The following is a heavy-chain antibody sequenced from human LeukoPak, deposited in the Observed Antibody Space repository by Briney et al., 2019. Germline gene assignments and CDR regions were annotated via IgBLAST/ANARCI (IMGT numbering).Heavy chain of an antibody. D-gene: IGHD3-22*01. CDR3: ARDNYYYDSSGYYVY. Sequence: GGSLRLSCAASGFTFSSYSMNWVRQAPGKGLGWVSSISSSSSYIYYADSVKGRFTISRDNAKNSLYLQMNSVRAEDTAVYYCARDNYYYDSSGYYVYWGQGTLVTVSS. J-gene: IGHJ4*02. CDR1: GFTFSSYS. CDR2: ISSSSSYI. V-gene: IGHV3-21*01.